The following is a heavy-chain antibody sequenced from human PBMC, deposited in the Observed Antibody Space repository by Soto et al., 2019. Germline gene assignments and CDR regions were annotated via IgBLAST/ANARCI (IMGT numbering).Heavy chain of an antibody. J-gene: IGHJ4*02. Sequence: SETQSHTCTVSRGSIRSSSSCCWGWISKHPGKGLEWIGNIYYSGSTYYNPSLKSRVTISVDTSKNQFSLKLSSVTAADTAVYYCARSSGYSGRPVDYWGQGTLVTVSS. CDR2: IYYSGST. V-gene: IGHV4-31*03. CDR1: RGSIRSSSSCC. CDR3: ARSSGYSGRPVDY. D-gene: IGHD5-12*01.